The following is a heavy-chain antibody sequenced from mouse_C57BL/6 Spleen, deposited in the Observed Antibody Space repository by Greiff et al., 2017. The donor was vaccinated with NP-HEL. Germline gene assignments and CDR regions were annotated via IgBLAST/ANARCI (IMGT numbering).Heavy chain of an antibody. V-gene: IGHV1-81*01. J-gene: IGHJ3*01. D-gene: IGHD2-3*01. CDR1: GYTFTSYG. CDR2: IYPRSGNT. Sequence: VQLQQSGAELARPGASVKLSCKASGYTFTSYGISWVKQRTGQGLEWIGEIYPRSGNTYYNEKFKGKATLTADKSSSTAYMELRSLTSEDSAVYFCARGDGYYPFAYWGQGTLVTVSA. CDR3: ARGDGYYPFAY.